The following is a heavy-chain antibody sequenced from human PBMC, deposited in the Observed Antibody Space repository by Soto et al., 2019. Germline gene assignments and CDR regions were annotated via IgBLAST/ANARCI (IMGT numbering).Heavy chain of an antibody. Sequence: LRLSCAASGFTFSSYAMHWVRQAPGKGLEWVAVISYDGSNKYYADSVKGRFTISRDNSKNTLYLQMNSLRAEDTAVYYCARAGEFDYWGQGTLVTVSS. CDR2: ISYDGSNK. V-gene: IGHV3-30-3*01. D-gene: IGHD3-10*01. J-gene: IGHJ4*02. CDR3: ARAGEFDY. CDR1: GFTFSSYA.